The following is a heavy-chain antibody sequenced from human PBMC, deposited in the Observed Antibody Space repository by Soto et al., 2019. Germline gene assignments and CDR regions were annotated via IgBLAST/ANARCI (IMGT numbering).Heavy chain of an antibody. J-gene: IGHJ1*01. CDR3: ASPHPYSSSWPRYFQH. CDR2: ISRSSSTI. V-gene: IGHV3-48*02. D-gene: IGHD6-13*01. Sequence: EVQLVESGGGLVQPGGSLRLSCAASGFTFSSYSMNWVRQAPGKGLEWVSYISRSSSTIYYADSVKGRFTISRDNAKNSLYLQMNSLRDEDTAVYYCASPHPYSSSWPRYFQHWGQGTLVTVSS. CDR1: GFTFSSYS.